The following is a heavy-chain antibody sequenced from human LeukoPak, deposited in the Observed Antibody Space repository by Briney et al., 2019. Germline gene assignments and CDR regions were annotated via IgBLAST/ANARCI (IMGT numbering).Heavy chain of an antibody. CDR3: ARESWNYYFDY. CDR1: GGSISSGGYY. J-gene: IGHJ4*02. CDR2: TYYSGST. V-gene: IGHV4-31*03. Sequence: PSETLSLTCTVSGGSISSGGYYWSWIRQHPGKGLEWIGYTYYSGSTYYNPSLKSRVTISVDTSKNQFSLKLSSVTAADTAVYYCARESWNYYFDYWGQGTLVTVSS. D-gene: IGHD1-7*01.